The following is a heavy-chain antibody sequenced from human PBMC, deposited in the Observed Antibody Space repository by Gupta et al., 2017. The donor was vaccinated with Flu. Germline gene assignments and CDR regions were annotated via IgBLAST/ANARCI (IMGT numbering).Heavy chain of an antibody. Sequence: EVQLLESGGGFVQQGVSLRLSCVSSRFTFSRVWKNWVRQPPGKGLEGVANINKDGSQTNYGDSRKGRFTISRDNAKNSLDLQMHRMRAEETAVYYCTTLVSDETGYREIDDGGQGTMVTVYS. CDR1: RFTFSRVW. CDR3: TTLVSDETGYREIDD. J-gene: IGHJ4*02. D-gene: IGHD5-12*01. V-gene: IGHV3-7*02. CDR2: INKDGSQT.